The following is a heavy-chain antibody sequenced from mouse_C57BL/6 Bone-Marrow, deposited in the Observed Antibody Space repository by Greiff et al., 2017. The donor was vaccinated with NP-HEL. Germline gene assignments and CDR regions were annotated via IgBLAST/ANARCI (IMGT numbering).Heavy chain of an antibody. Sequence: QVQLQQSGPELVKPGASVKISCKASGYAFSSSWMNWVKQRPGKGLEWIGRIYPGDGDTNYNGKFKGKATLTADKSSSTAYMQLSSLTSEDSAVYFCARWYYGSSYPDYWGQGTTLTVSS. CDR3: ARWYYGSSYPDY. CDR2: IYPGDGDT. D-gene: IGHD1-1*01. V-gene: IGHV1-82*01. CDR1: GYAFSSSW. J-gene: IGHJ2*01.